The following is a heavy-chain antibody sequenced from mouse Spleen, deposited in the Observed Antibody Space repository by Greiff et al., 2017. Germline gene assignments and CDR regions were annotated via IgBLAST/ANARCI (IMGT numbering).Heavy chain of an antibody. J-gene: IGHJ2*01. Sequence: EVNVVESGGGLVKPGGSLKLSCAASGFTFSSYAMSWVRQTPEKRLEWVATISDGGSYTYYPDNVKGRFTISRDNAKNNLYLQMSHLKSEDTAMYYCARGAGIFDYWGQGTTLTVSS. CDR1: GFTFSSYA. CDR3: ARGAGIFDY. CDR2: ISDGGSYT. V-gene: IGHV5-4*03. D-gene: IGHD3-3*01.